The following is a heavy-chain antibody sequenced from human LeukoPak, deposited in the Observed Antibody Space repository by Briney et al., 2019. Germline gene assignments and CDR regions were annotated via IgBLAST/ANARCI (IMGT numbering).Heavy chain of an antibody. CDR1: GFTFSSYA. J-gene: IGHJ4*02. Sequence: GGSLRLSCAASGFTFSSYAMSWVRQAPGKGLEWVSAISGSGGSTYYADSVKGQFTISRDNSKNTLYLQMNRLRAEDTAVYYCAKEGYYDSSGYPIAHDYWGQGTLVTVSS. D-gene: IGHD3-22*01. CDR3: AKEGYYDSSGYPIAHDY. V-gene: IGHV3-23*01. CDR2: ISGSGGST.